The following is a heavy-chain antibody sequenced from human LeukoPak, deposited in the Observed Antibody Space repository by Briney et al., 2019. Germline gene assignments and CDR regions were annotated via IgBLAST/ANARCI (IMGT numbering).Heavy chain of an antibody. CDR2: ISGSGGST. D-gene: IGHD2-2*01. V-gene: IGHV3-23*01. CDR3: AKHPLLGYCSNTTCGHFDY. CDR1: GFTFSSYS. J-gene: IGHJ4*02. Sequence: GGSLRLSCAASGFTFSSYSMNWVRQAPGKGLEWVSTISGSGGSTYYADSVKGRFTISRDNSKNTLYLQINSLRAEDTALYYCAKHPLLGYCSNTTCGHFDYWGQGTLVTVSS.